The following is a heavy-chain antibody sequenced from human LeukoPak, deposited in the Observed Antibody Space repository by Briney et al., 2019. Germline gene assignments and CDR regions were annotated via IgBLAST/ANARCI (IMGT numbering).Heavy chain of an antibody. Sequence: GGSLRLSCSASGFPFSSYAMHWGRQAPGKGGEYVSAIRVRGVTTYYADSVKRRFTISRDNSKNTLYLQMSSLRAEDTAVYFCVRGYSFRPYGMDVWGQGTTVTVSS. D-gene: IGHD2/OR15-2a*01. J-gene: IGHJ6*02. CDR3: VRGYSFRPYGMDV. CDR2: IRVRGVTT. V-gene: IGHV3-64D*09. CDR1: GFPFSSYA.